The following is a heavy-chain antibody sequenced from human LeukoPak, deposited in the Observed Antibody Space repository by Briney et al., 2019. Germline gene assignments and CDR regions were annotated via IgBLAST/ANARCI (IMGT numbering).Heavy chain of an antibody. Sequence: GGSLRLSXAASGFTLNTYAMSWVRQAPGKGLEWVSAIDGGGDKTYNADSVKGRFTISRDSAKNTVFLQMNSLRAEDTAVYYCARSATSGWYAEYFQHWGQGTLVTVSS. V-gene: IGHV3-23*01. J-gene: IGHJ1*01. CDR2: IDGGGDKT. D-gene: IGHD6-19*01. CDR3: ARSATSGWYAEYFQH. CDR1: GFTLNTYA.